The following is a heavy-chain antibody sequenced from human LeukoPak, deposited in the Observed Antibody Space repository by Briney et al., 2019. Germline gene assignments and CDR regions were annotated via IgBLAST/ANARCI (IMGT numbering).Heavy chain of an antibody. V-gene: IGHV1-8*01. J-gene: IGHJ5*02. D-gene: IGHD2-21*02. CDR1: GYSFSNFY. Sequence: ASVKASCKASGYSFSNFYINWVRQASGQGLEWIGWMSPKTGDRGYALKFQGRVTMTSDTSEGTVYMEVHSLTSDDSAVYYCARTPPKGDIDTWGQGTMVTVSS. CDR3: ARTPPKGDIDT. CDR2: MSPKTGDR.